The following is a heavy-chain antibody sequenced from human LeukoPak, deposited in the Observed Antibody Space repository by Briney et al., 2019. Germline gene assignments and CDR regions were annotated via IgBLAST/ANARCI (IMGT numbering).Heavy chain of an antibody. CDR2: IYYSGHT. J-gene: IGHJ4*02. Sequence: SETLSLTCTVSGGSISSSSYYWGWIRQPPGTGLEWIGSIYYSGHTYYNPSLKSRVTISVDTSKNQFSLKLSSVTAADTAVYYCARAGYSSSWYGYWGQGTLVTVSS. D-gene: IGHD6-13*01. V-gene: IGHV4-39*01. CDR3: ARAGYSSSWYGY. CDR1: GGSISSSSYY.